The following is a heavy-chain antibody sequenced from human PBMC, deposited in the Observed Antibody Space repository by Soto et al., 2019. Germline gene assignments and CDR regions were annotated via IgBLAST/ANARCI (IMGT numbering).Heavy chain of an antibody. CDR3: AREVGSRIDY. D-gene: IGHD6-13*01. CDR1: GYTLTSFS. Sequence: GSVEVPSKPSGYTLTSFSLHLVRQAPGQRLEWMGWINAGNGNTKYSQKFQGRVTITRDTSASTAYMELSSLRSEDTAVYYCAREVGSRIDYWGQGTLVTVSS. CDR2: INAGNGNT. J-gene: IGHJ4*02. V-gene: IGHV1-3*01.